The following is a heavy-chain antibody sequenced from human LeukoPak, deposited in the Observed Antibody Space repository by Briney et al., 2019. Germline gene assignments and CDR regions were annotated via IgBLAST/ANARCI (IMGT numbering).Heavy chain of an antibody. V-gene: IGHV4-59*08. D-gene: IGHD3-16*02. J-gene: IGHJ6*03. CDR1: GCSIGTYY. CDR3: ARHIGGGIEDMDV. Sequence: MSSETLSLTCTVSGCSIGTYYWSWVRQSPGKGLEWIGYIYVTGNRYNPYLQSRVTISVDTSRNQFFLKMSSVTAADTAVYYCARHIGGGIEDMDVWGKGTKVTVSS. CDR2: IYVTGN.